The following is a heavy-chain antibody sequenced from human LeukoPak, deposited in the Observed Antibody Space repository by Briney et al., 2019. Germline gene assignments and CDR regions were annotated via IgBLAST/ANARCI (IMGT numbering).Heavy chain of an antibody. CDR1: GFTFDDYG. V-gene: IGHV3-20*04. Sequence: GGSLRLSCAVSGFTFDDYGMSWVRQAPGKGLEWVSGINWNGGSTGYVDSVKGRFTISRDNAKNSLHLQMNSLRDEDTALYYCARDISSGWYFDYWGQGTLVTVSS. CDR3: ARDISSGWYFDY. D-gene: IGHD6-19*01. CDR2: INWNGGST. J-gene: IGHJ4*02.